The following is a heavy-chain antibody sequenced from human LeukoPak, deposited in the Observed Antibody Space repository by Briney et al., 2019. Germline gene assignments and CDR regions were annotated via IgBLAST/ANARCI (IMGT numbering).Heavy chain of an antibody. J-gene: IGHJ4*02. CDR2: IYYSGRT. CDR3: ARHRAHIVVVPAASPFDY. Sequence: SETLSLTCTVSAGSISSSSYDWGWLRQPPGKGLEWIGSIYYSGRTYYNPSLRSRVNIPVDTSKNQFSLKLSSVTAADTAVYYCARHRAHIVVVPAASPFDYWGQGTLVTVSS. CDR1: AGSISSSSYD. D-gene: IGHD2-2*01. V-gene: IGHV4-39*01.